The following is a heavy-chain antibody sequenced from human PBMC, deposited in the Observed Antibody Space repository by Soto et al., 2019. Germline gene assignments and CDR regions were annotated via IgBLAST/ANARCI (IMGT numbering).Heavy chain of an antibody. Sequence: GGSLRLSCAASGFTFSDYYMSWIRQAPGKGLEYISYISSSSGSTNYADSVKGRFTISRDNAKNSLYLQMSSLRAEDTAVYYCARDRGGYDRLYYYHGMDVWGQGTTVTVSS. J-gene: IGHJ6*02. CDR3: ARDRGGYDRLYYYHGMDV. CDR2: ISSSSGST. D-gene: IGHD5-12*01. V-gene: IGHV3-11*06. CDR1: GFTFSDYY.